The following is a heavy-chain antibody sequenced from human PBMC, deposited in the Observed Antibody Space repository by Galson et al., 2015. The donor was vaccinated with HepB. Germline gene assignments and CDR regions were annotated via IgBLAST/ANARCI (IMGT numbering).Heavy chain of an antibody. CDR3: ARELRTGYRWFDP. V-gene: IGHV1-69*13. CDR1: GGTFSSYA. Sequence: SVKVSCKASGGTFSSYAISWVRQAPGQGLEWMGGIIPIFGTANYAQKFQGRVTITADESTSTAYMELSSLRSEDTAVYYCARELRTGYRWFDPWGQGTLVTVSS. D-gene: IGHD3/OR15-3a*01. CDR2: IIPIFGTA. J-gene: IGHJ5*02.